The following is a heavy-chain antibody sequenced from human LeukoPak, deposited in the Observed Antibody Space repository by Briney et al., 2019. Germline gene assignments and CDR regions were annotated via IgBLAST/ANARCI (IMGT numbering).Heavy chain of an antibody. V-gene: IGHV1-2*06. CDR3: ATPIAVAPFDY. CDR1: GYTFTGYY. J-gene: IGHJ4*02. D-gene: IGHD6-19*01. Sequence: GASVKVSCKASGYTFTGYYMHWVRQAPGQGLEWMGRINPNSGGTNYAKKFQGRVTMNRDTSISTAYMELSRLRSDDTAVYYCATPIAVAPFDYWGQGTLVTVSS. CDR2: INPNSGGT.